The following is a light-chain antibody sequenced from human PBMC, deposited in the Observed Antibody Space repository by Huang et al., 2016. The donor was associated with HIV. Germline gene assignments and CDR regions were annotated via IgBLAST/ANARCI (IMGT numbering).Light chain of an antibody. V-gene: IGKV3-20*01. J-gene: IGKJ4*01. CDR2: GAT. Sequence: ETVLTQSPGILSLSPGERATLSCRASQRVSTDYLAWYQQKPGQAPRLLIHGATVRATGSPDRFSGSGSGTDFTLTNNRLEPEDFALYYCQQYGNSPLTFGGGTEVEIK. CDR1: QRVSTDY. CDR3: QQYGNSPLT.